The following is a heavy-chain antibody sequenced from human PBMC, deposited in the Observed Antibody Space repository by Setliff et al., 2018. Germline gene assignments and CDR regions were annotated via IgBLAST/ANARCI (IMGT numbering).Heavy chain of an antibody. V-gene: IGHV4-59*01. CDR3: AREHGYSYGQTYYYYCMDV. CDR2: IYYSGST. CDR1: GGSISSYY. Sequence: SETLSLTCTVSGGSISSYYWSWIRQPPGKGLEWIGYIYYSGSTNYNPSLKSRVTISVDTSKNQFSLKLSSVTAADTAVYYCAREHGYSYGQTYYYYCMDVWGQGTTVTVSS. J-gene: IGHJ6*02. D-gene: IGHD5-18*01.